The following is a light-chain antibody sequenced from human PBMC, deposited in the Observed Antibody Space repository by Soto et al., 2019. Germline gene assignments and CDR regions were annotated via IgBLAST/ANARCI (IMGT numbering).Light chain of an antibody. V-gene: IGKV3-15*01. CDR1: QSVSSD. J-gene: IGKJ4*01. Sequence: ERVMTQAPATLSVSPGERATISCWASQSVSSDLAWYQQKPGQGPRLLIYGAFNRATGVPARFSGSGSGTEFTLTISSLQSEDFAVYYCQQYNNWPLTFGGGTKVEIK. CDR2: GAF. CDR3: QQYNNWPLT.